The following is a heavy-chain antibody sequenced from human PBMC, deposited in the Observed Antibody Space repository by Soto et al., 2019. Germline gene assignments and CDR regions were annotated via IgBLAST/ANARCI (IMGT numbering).Heavy chain of an antibody. CDR1: GYTFTSYG. CDR2: ISAYNGNT. CDR3: ARDRWSGYYDSSGYYYEYFKH. D-gene: IGHD3-22*01. J-gene: IGHJ1*01. V-gene: IGHV1-18*04. Sequence: ASVKVSCKASGYTFTSYGISWVRQAPGQGLEWMGWISAYNGNTNYAQKLQGRVTMTTDTSTSTAYMELRSLRSDDTAVYYCARDRWSGYYDSSGYYYEYFKHWGQGTLVTVSS.